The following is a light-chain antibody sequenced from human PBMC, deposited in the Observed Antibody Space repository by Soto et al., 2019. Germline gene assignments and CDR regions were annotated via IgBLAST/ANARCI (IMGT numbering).Light chain of an antibody. CDR2: GAS. V-gene: IGKV3-20*01. Sequence: EIVLTQSPGTLSLSPGERATLSCRASQSVSSGYLAWYQQKPGQAPRLIIYGASTRATGIPNRFSGRGSGTEFTLTITRLEHEDCPIYYCQQYGSSQWTFSPGTKVEI. CDR1: QSVSSGY. J-gene: IGKJ1*01. CDR3: QQYGSSQWT.